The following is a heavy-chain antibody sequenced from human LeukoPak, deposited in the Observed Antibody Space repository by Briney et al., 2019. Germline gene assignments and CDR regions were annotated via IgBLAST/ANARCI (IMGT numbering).Heavy chain of an antibody. CDR2: IQGDGSNT. V-gene: IGHV3-74*01. D-gene: IGHD6-13*01. Sequence: RQAPXXXXXWVXRIQGDGSNTNYADSVKGRFSISRDNAKNTVYLQMNSLRAEDTGIYYCARGTSAGGPISPFDFWGQGTVVTVSS. J-gene: IGHJ4*02. CDR3: ARGTSAGGPISPFDF.